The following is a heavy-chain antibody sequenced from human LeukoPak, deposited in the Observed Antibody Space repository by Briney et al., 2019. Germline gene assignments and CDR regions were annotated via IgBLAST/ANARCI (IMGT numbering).Heavy chain of an antibody. Sequence: SGPTLVKPTQTLTLTRTFSGFSLSTSGVGVGWIRQPPGKALEWLALIYWDDDKRYSPSLKSRLTITKDTSKNQVVLTMTNMDPVDTATYYCAHATYYYGSGSYYNPHYFDYWGQGTLVTVSS. V-gene: IGHV2-5*02. CDR2: IYWDDDK. CDR3: AHATYYYGSGSYYNPHYFDY. D-gene: IGHD3-10*01. CDR1: GFSLSTSGVG. J-gene: IGHJ4*02.